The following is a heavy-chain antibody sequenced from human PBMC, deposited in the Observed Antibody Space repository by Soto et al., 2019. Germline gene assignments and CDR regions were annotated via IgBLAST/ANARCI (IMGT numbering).Heavy chain of an antibody. V-gene: IGHV4-34*01. CDR3: ARLSNYGSGSYYNRNLLAYGMDV. CDR2: INHSGST. D-gene: IGHD3-10*01. J-gene: IGHJ6*02. Sequence: ETFSLICAGYGGFFGGYYWRWIRLPVGEVLEWIGEINHSGSTNYNPSLKSRVTISVDTSKNQFSLKLSSVTAADTAVYYCARLSNYGSGSYYNRNLLAYGMDVWGQGTTVT. CDR1: GGFFGGYY.